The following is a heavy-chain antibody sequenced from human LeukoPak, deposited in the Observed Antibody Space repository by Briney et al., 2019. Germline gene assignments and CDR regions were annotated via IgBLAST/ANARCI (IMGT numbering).Heavy chain of an antibody. Sequence: PSETLSLTCAVSGGSISSSNWWSWVRQPPGKGLEWIGEIYHSGSTNYNPSLKSRVTISVDTSKNQFSLKLSSVTAADTAVYYCARAIPAAISLGFDPWGQGTLVTVSS. D-gene: IGHD2-2*01. V-gene: IGHV4-4*02. CDR2: IYHSGST. CDR1: GGSISSSNW. CDR3: ARAIPAAISLGFDP. J-gene: IGHJ5*02.